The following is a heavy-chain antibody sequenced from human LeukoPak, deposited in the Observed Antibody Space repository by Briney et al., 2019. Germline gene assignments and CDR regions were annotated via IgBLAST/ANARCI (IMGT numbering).Heavy chain of an antibody. CDR3: AKGLGHYDTNYYFDY. Sequence: GGSLRLSCAASGFTFSTYGMSWVRQAPGKGLEWVSAIRGSGVSTYYADSVKGRFTISRDNSKNTLYLRMNSLRAEDTAIYYCAKGLGHYDTNYYFDYWGQGTLVTVSS. CDR2: IRGSGVST. CDR1: GFTFSTYG. D-gene: IGHD3-22*01. V-gene: IGHV3-23*01. J-gene: IGHJ4*02.